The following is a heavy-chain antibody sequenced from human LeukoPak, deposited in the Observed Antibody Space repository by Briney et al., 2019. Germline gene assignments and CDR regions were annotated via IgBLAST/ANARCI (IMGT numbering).Heavy chain of an antibody. V-gene: IGHV1-18*01. Sequence: GASVKVSCKASGYTFTSYAISWVRQAPGQGLERMGWISTYNGNTNYAQNLQGRVTMTTDTSTSTAYMELRSLRSDDTAVYYCARVISSSWYPEDLDVWGKGTTVTVSS. J-gene: IGHJ6*04. CDR3: ARVISSSWYPEDLDV. D-gene: IGHD6-13*01. CDR1: GYTFTSYA. CDR2: ISTYNGNT.